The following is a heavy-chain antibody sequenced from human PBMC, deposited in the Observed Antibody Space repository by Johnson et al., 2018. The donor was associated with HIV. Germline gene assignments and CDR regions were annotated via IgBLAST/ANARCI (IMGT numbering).Heavy chain of an antibody. CDR2: ISGGST. CDR1: GFTFSSYA. J-gene: IGHJ3*02. CDR3: ARVLITIFGVEAFDI. D-gene: IGHD3-3*01. Sequence: VQLVESGGGVVQPGRSLRLSCAASGFTFSSYAMHWVRQAPGKGLEWVSSISGGSTYYADSRKGRFTISRDNSKNTLYLQMNSLRPEDTAVYYCARVLITIFGVEAFDIWGQGTMVTVSS. V-gene: IGHV3-38*02.